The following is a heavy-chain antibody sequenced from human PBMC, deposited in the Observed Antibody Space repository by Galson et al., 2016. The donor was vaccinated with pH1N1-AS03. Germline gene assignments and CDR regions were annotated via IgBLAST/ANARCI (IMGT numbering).Heavy chain of an antibody. J-gene: IGHJ6*04. CDR1: GFTVTRND. Sequence: SLRLSCAASGFTVTRNDMHWDRQATGKGLEWVSIIAAAGPTHYAAYVKGRFTISREIPQNSLYLQMDSLRADDTAVYYCAVGGYISGTHGLDVWGKGTTVTVSS. CDR2: IAAAGPT. D-gene: IGHD5-12*01. CDR3: AVGGYISGTHGLDV. V-gene: IGHV3-13*01.